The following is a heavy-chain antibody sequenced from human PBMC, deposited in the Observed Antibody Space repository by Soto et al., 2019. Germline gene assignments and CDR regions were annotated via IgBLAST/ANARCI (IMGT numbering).Heavy chain of an antibody. V-gene: IGHV3-74*01. Sequence: GGLLILSSAASGVPITKYRIRLVSPAPGKGLVWVARINSDGTRINYGDSVKGRFTISRDNAKNTVFLQMNSLRDEDSGVYFCARAGDWNYVQDFWGQGTRVNVSA. J-gene: IGHJ4*02. D-gene: IGHD1-7*01. CDR1: GVPITKYR. CDR3: ARAGDWNYVQDF. CDR2: INSDGTRI.